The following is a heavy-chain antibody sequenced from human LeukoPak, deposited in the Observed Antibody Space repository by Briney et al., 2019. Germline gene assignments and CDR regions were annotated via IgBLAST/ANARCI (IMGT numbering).Heavy chain of an antibody. CDR1: GFTVSSNY. CDR3: ARDLRDFWSGSFDY. J-gene: IGHJ4*02. D-gene: IGHD3-3*01. V-gene: IGHV3-53*01. CDR2: IYSGGST. Sequence: GGSLRLSCAASGFTVSSNYMSWVRQAPGKGLEWVSVIYSGGSTYYADSVKGRFTISRDNSKNTLYLQMNSLRAEGTAVYYCARDLRDFWSGSFDYWGQGTLVTVSS.